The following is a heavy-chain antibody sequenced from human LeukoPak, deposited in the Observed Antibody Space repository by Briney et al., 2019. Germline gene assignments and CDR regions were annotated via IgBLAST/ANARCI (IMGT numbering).Heavy chain of an antibody. CDR1: GGSISSSSYY. CDR2: KYYSGST. D-gene: IGHD6-19*01. Sequence: WETLSLTCTVSGGSISSSSYYWGWIRQPPGKGLEWIGIKYYSGSTYYNPSLKSRVTISVDTSKNQFSLKVTSVTAADTAVYYCARRTAVARTAHFDYWGQGILVTVSS. CDR3: ARRTAVARTAHFDY. J-gene: IGHJ4*02. V-gene: IGHV4-39*01.